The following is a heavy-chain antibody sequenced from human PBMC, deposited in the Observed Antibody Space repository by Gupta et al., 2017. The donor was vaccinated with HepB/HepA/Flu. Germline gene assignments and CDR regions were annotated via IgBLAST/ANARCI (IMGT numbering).Heavy chain of an antibody. CDR3: AKEASSSENFDY. V-gene: IGHV3-43*01. D-gene: IGHD6-6*01. Sequence: EVQLVESGGVVVQPGGSLRLSCAASGFTFDDYTMHWVRQAPGKGLEWVSLISWDGGSTYYADSVKGRFTISRDNSKNSLYLQMNSLRTEDTALYYCAKEASSSENFDYWGQGTLVTVSS. CDR2: ISWDGGST. CDR1: GFTFDDYT. J-gene: IGHJ4*02.